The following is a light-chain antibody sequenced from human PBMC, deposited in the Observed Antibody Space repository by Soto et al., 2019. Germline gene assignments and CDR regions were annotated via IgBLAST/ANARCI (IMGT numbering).Light chain of an antibody. CDR3: NSYTTSNTFV. J-gene: IGLJ1*01. CDR1: SSDIGAHNF. V-gene: IGLV2-14*03. CDR2: EVI. Sequence: QSVLTQPASVSGSPGQAITVSCSGTSSDIGAHNFVSWYQQHPGKAPKLIIYEVINRPSGVSDRFSGSKSGNTASLTISGLQSEDEADYYCNSYTTSNTFVFGSATKVTLL.